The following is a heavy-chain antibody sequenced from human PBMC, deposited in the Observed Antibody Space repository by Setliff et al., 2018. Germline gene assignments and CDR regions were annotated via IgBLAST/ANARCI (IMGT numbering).Heavy chain of an antibody. D-gene: IGHD2-8*01. CDR3: SKLVRYCTTTACQGASGAEF. J-gene: IGHJ4*02. V-gene: IGHV1-18*01. CDR2: VTVYNGNT. CDR1: GYTFSNYG. Sequence: ASVKVSCKASGYTFSNYGVTWVRQAPGQGLEWMGWVTVYNGNTKYAQNLQGRVTMTTDTSTSTAYLELRSLTSDDTAVYYCSKLVRYCTTTACQGASGAEFWGQGTLVTVSS.